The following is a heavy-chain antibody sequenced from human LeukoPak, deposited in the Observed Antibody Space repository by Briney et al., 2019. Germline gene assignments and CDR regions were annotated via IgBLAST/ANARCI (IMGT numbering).Heavy chain of an antibody. D-gene: IGHD1-7*01. Sequence: SETLSLTCAVFGGSFSSYYWSWIRQTPGKGLEWIGEINHSGRTNYNPSPKSRVTLSVDTSKNQFSLKMRSVTAADTAVYYCARPYYSGTYGFDSWGQGTLVTVSS. J-gene: IGHJ4*02. CDR1: GGSFSSYY. CDR2: INHSGRT. CDR3: ARPYYSGTYGFDS. V-gene: IGHV4-34*01.